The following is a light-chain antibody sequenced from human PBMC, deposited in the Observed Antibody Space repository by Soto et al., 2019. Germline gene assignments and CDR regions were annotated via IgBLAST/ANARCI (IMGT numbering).Light chain of an antibody. CDR1: SSDVGGYNY. CDR2: EVS. CDR3: SSFTSSTAVV. V-gene: IGLV2-14*01. J-gene: IGLJ2*01. Sequence: QSALTQPASVSGSPGQSITISCTGTSSDVGGYNYVSWYQHHPGKAPKLMISEVSNRPSGVSNRFSGSKSGNTASLTISGLQAEDEADYWCSSFTSSTAVVFGGGTKLTVL.